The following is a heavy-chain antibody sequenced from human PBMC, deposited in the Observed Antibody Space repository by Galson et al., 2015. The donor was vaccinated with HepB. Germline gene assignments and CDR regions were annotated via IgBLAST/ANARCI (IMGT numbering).Heavy chain of an antibody. CDR2: ILYDGSNK. V-gene: IGHV3-30*04. CDR1: GFTFSSYA. J-gene: IGHJ4*02. CDR3: ARSLDY. Sequence: SLRLSCAASGFTFSSYAMHWVRQAPGKGLEWVAVILYDGSNKYYADSVKGRFTISRDNSKNTLYLQMNSLRAEDTAVYYCARSLDYWGQGTLVTVSS.